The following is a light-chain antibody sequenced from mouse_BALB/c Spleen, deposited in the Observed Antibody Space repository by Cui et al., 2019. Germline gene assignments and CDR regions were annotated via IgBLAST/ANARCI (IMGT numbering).Light chain of an antibody. CDR1: SSESY. CDR3: QQRSSYPFT. J-gene: IGKJ4*01. CDR2: GIS. Sequence: EILLTQSPAIIAASPGEKVTITCSASSSESYMNWYQQKPGSSPKIWIYGISNLASGVPARFSGSGSGTSFSFTINSMEAEDVATYYCQQRSSYPFTFGSGTKLEIK. V-gene: IGKV4-90*01.